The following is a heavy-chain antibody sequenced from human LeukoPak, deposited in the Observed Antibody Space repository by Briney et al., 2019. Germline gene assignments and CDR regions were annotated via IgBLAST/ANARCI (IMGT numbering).Heavy chain of an antibody. CDR3: ARETGRSGWGGGLDD. Sequence: ASVTVSCTASGYTFTTYGISWVRQAPGQGLEWLGRISVYNGNTNYAQKLQGRVTMTRDTSTNTVYMELRSLRYEDTGVCYCARETGRSGWGGGLDDWGQGTLVTVSS. V-gene: IGHV1-18*01. D-gene: IGHD6-19*01. CDR1: GYTFTTYG. J-gene: IGHJ4*02. CDR2: ISVYNGNT.